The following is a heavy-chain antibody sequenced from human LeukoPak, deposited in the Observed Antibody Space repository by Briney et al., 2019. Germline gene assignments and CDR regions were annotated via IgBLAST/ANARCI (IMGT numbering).Heavy chain of an antibody. CDR1: GGSISSGTYY. Sequence: PSETLSLTCTVSGGSISSGTYYWGWIRQPPGKGLEWIGSIYYSGSTYYTPSLKSRVTISVDTSRNHFSLKLSSVTAADTAMYYCARGAYTSSRFDPWGQGTLVTVSS. CDR2: IYYSGST. J-gene: IGHJ5*02. V-gene: IGHV4-39*02. CDR3: ARGAYTSSRFDP. D-gene: IGHD6-6*01.